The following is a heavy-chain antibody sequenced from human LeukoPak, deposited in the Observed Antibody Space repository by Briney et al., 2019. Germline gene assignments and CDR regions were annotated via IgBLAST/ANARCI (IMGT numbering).Heavy chain of an antibody. D-gene: IGHD3-10*01. CDR2: IYYSGST. CDR3: ARHDFSASLARYGGDY. Sequence: PSETLSLTCTVSGGSISSSSYYWGWLRQPPGQGLEWIGSIYYSGSTYYNPSLKSRVTISVDTSKNQFSLKLSSVTAADTAVYYCARHDFSASLARYGGDYWGQGTLVTVSS. CDR1: GGSISSSSYY. V-gene: IGHV4-39*01. J-gene: IGHJ4*02.